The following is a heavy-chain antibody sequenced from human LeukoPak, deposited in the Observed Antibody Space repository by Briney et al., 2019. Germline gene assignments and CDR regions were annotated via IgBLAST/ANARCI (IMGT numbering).Heavy chain of an antibody. J-gene: IGHJ3*01. Sequence: GGSLRLSCAASGFTFSNYAMTWVRQAPGKGLEWVSGISASGGTTYYADSVRGRFTISRDNSTNTLFLQMNSLRAEDTAVYYGPKGRRVSTGYYWGAFVFWGLGTMFTVFS. V-gene: IGHV3-23*01. CDR3: PKGRRVSTGYYWGAFVF. CDR1: GFTFSNYA. CDR2: ISASGGTT. D-gene: IGHD3-10*01.